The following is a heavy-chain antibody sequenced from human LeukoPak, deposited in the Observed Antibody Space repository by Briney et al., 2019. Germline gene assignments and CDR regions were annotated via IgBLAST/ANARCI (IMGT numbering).Heavy chain of an antibody. V-gene: IGHV4-38-2*01. CDR2: IYHSGST. Sequence: PSETLSLTCGVSGYSISSGYYWGWIRQPPGKGLEWIGSIYHSGSTDYNPSLKSRVTISVDTSKNQFSLKLNSVTAADTAVYYCAGRRDGYNLGFFDYWGQGTLVTVSS. J-gene: IGHJ4*02. D-gene: IGHD5-24*01. CDR1: GYSISSGYY. CDR3: AGRRDGYNLGFFDY.